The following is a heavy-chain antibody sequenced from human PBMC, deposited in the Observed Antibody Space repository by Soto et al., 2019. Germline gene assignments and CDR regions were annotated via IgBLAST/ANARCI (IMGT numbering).Heavy chain of an antibody. CDR3: AKYSRTILIAVAGLDY. D-gene: IGHD6-19*01. CDR2: ISGSGGST. CDR1: GFPFSSYA. Sequence: GSLRLSCAASGFPFSSYAMSWVRQAPGKGLEWVSAISGSGGSTYYADSVKGRFTISRDNSKNTLYLQMNSLRAEDTAVYYCAKYSRTILIAVAGLDYWGQGTLVTVSS. J-gene: IGHJ4*02. V-gene: IGHV3-23*01.